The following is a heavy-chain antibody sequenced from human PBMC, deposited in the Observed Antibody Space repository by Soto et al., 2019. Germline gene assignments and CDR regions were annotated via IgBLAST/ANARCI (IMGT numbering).Heavy chain of an antibody. J-gene: IGHJ4*02. CDR2: ISSSSSTI. CDR3: ARGARSSGRRVDE. V-gene: IGHV3-48*02. D-gene: IGHD6-6*01. Sequence: GGSLRLSCAASVFTFSSYSMNWVRQAPVKGLERGSYISSSSSTIYYADSVRGRFTISRDNAKNTMYLQMNILRDDDTAAYYCARGARSSGRRVDEWVEGTLLTVA. CDR1: VFTFSSYS.